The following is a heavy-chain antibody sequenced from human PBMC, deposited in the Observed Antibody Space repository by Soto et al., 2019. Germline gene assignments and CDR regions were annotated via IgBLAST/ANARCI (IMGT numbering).Heavy chain of an antibody. J-gene: IGHJ5*02. CDR3: AIGFELRYCDWLFRFDP. V-gene: IGHV1-46*01. D-gene: IGHD3-9*01. Sequence: ASVKVSCKASGYTFTSYYMHWVRQAPGQGLEWMGIINPSGGSTSYAQKFQGRVTMTRDTSTSTVYMELSSLRSEDTAVYYFAIGFELRYCDWLFRFDPWGQGTLVTVSS. CDR2: INPSGGST. CDR1: GYTFTSYY.